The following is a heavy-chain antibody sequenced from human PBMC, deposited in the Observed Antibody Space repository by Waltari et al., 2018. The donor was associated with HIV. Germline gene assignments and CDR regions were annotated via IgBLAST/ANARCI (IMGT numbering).Heavy chain of an antibody. D-gene: IGHD2-15*01. CDR3: ARAVQGYCSGGSCENYFDY. CDR1: GGSISSSSYY. V-gene: IGHV4-39*01. J-gene: IGHJ4*02. CDR2: IYYSGST. Sequence: QLQLQESGPGLVKPSETLSLTCTVSGGSISSSSYYWGWIRPPPGKGLEWIGSIYYSGSTSYNPSLKSRVTISVDTSKNQFSLKLSSVTAADTAVYYCARAVQGYCSGGSCENYFDYWGQGTLVTVSS.